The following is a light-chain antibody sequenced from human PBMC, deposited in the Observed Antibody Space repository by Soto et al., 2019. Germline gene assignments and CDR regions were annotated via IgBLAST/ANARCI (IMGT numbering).Light chain of an antibody. CDR1: SSNIGTNT. Sequence: QSVLTQPPSASGTPGQRVTISCSGSSSNIGTNTVIWYQQLQGAAPKLLIYSDNQRPSGVPDRFSGSKSGTSASLAISGLHSEDEADYFCAAWDVSLVVFGRGTKLTVL. J-gene: IGLJ2*01. CDR3: AAWDVSLVV. CDR2: SDN. V-gene: IGLV1-44*01.